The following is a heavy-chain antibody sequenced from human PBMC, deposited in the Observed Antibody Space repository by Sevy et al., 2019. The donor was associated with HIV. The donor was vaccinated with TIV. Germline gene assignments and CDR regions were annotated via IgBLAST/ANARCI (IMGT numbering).Heavy chain of an antibody. Sequence: GGSLRLSCVASGFTFSNYGTHWVRQAPGKGLEWVAITSYNEGGENYADSVKGRFTISRDNSKNTVYLQMYRLTTEDTGVVYCGEEPGSRGYDHYGLDVWGQGTTVTVSS. CDR3: GEEPGSRGYDHYGLDV. CDR1: GFTFSNYG. V-gene: IGHV3-30*18. CDR2: TSYNEGGE. D-gene: IGHD6-25*01. J-gene: IGHJ6*02.